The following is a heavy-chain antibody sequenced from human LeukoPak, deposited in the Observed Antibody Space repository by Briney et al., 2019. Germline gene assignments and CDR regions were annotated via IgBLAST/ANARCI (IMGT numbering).Heavy chain of an antibody. Sequence: QAGGSLRLSCAASGFTFSSYEMNRVRQAPGKGLEWVSYISSSGRTMYYADSVKGRFTVSRDNAKNSLYLQMNSLRAEDTAIYYCARDNYSGSRYFDHWGQGTLVTVSS. CDR1: GFTFSSYE. D-gene: IGHD1-26*01. CDR2: ISSSGRTM. CDR3: ARDNYSGSRYFDH. J-gene: IGHJ4*02. V-gene: IGHV3-48*03.